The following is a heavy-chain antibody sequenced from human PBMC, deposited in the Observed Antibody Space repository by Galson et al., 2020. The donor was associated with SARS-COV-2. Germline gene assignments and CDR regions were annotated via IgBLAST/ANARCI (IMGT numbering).Heavy chain of an antibody. CDR3: ARGTEGRGDIDYFDY. J-gene: IGHJ4*02. V-gene: IGHV6-1*01. CDR2: TYHRFQWTN. CDR1: GDSASGNSVA. Sequence: SKTLSLTCAIPGDSASGNSVAWNWIRRSPSSGLEWLGRTYHRFQWTNENAEALKSRRITNSDTSKNLFSLHLSAVTTEDTAVSYCARGTEGRGDIDYFDYWGQGTLVTVSS. D-gene: IGHD3-10*01.